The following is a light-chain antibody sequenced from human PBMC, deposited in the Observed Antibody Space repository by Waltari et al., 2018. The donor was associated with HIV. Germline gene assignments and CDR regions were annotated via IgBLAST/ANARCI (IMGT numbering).Light chain of an antibody. CDR3: CSYAGTYTFVV. CDR2: DVS. V-gene: IGLV2-11*01. Sequence: QPALTQPRSLSGSPGPPAPISCPGTSSAFGRCNFFTWYPHHPGNAPNLILYDVSERPSGVPDRFSGSKSGNTASLTISGLQAEDEADYYCCSYAGTYTFVVFGGGTKLTVL. J-gene: IGLJ2*01. CDR1: SSAFGRCNF.